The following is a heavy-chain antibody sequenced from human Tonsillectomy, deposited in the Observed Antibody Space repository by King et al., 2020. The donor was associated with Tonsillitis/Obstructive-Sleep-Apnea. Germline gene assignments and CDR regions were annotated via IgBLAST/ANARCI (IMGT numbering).Heavy chain of an antibody. CDR2: NNPSDGIA. Sequence: VQLVESGAEVKKPGASVTVSCKASGYTFTRNYIQWVRQAPGQGLEGMGINNPSDGIATYAQKFQVRVTMTRDTSTSTVNMELSSLRSEDTAIYYCVRDDKDGRHLDYWGQGSLVTVSS. J-gene: IGHJ4*02. V-gene: IGHV1-46*01. CDR3: VRDDKDGRHLDY. CDR1: GYTFTRNY. D-gene: IGHD2-15*01.